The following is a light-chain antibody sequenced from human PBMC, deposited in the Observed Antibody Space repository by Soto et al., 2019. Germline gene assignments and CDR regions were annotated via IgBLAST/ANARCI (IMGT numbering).Light chain of an antibody. CDR2: SNN. CDR1: SSNIGSNT. J-gene: IGLJ2*01. V-gene: IGLV1-44*01. Sequence: QSVLTQPPSASGTPGQRVTISCSGSSSNIGSNTVNWYQQLPGTAPKLLIYSNNQRPSGVPDRFSGSKSGTSASLAISGLQSEDEADYYCAAWYDSLNGVVFGGGTKLTLL. CDR3: AAWYDSLNGVV.